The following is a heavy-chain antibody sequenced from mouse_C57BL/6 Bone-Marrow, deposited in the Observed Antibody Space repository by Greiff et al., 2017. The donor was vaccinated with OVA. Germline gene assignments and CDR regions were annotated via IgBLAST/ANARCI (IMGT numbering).Heavy chain of an antibody. CDR2: INPSSGYT. V-gene: IGHV1-7*01. CDR3: ARDITTVASQSFDY. D-gene: IGHD1-1*01. CDR1: GYTFTSYW. Sequence: VKLVESGAELAKPGASVKLSCKASGYTFTSYWMHWVKQRPGPGLAWIGYINPSSGYTKYNQKFKDKATLTADKSSSTAYMQLSSLTYEDSAVYDCARDITTVASQSFDYWGQGTTLTVAS. J-gene: IGHJ2*01.